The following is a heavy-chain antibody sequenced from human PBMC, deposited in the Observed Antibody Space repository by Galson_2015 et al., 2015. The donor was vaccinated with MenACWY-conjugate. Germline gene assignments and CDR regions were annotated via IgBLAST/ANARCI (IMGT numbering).Heavy chain of an antibody. J-gene: IGHJ3*02. D-gene: IGHD3-22*01. CDR3: ARDENQWLLLANAFDI. CDR1: GFTFSSYA. V-gene: IGHV3-33*01. Sequence: SLRLSCAASGFTFSSYAMHWVRQAPGKGLEWVAVIWYDGSKTYYADSVRGRFTISRDNSKNTAYLQMNSLRAEDTAMYYCARDENQWLLLANAFDIGGQGTMVSVAS. CDR2: IWYDGSKT.